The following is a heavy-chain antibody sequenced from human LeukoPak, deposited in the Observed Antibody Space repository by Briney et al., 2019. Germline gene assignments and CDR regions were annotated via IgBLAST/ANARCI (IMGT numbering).Heavy chain of an antibody. J-gene: IGHJ4*02. CDR2: IEQNGNEK. CDR3: ARYYGSGSPYREYYFDY. D-gene: IGHD3-10*01. V-gene: IGHV3-7*01. Sequence: GGSLRLSCAASGFSLSRMSWVRQAPGKGPEWVANIEQNGNEKYHVDSVKGRFTISRDNAKNSLYLQMNSLRAEDTAVYYCARYYGSGSPYREYYFDYWGQGTLVTVSS. CDR1: GFSLSR.